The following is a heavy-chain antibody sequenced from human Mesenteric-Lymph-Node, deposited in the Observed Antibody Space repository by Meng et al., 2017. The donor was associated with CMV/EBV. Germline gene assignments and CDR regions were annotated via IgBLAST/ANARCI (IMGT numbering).Heavy chain of an antibody. D-gene: IGHD3-3*01. CDR2: INSDGSST. CDR3: ARNDFWSGYYTEFDY. J-gene: IGHJ4*02. Sequence: GESLKISCAASGFTFSSYWMHWVRQAPGKGLVWVSRINSDGSSTSYADSVKGRFTISRDNAKNTLFLQMNSLRAEDTALYYCARNDFWSGYYTEFDYWGQGTLVTAS. V-gene: IGHV3-74*01. CDR1: GFTFSSYW.